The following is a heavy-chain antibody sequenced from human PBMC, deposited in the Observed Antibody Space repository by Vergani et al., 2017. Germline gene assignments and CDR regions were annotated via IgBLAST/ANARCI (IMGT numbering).Heavy chain of an antibody. J-gene: IGHJ5*02. V-gene: IGHV3-23*01. D-gene: IGHD4-17*01. CDR2: ISGSGGST. CDR1: GFTFSSYA. CDR3: AKDYDYGDHNNWFDP. Sequence: EVQLLESGGGLVQPGGSLRLSCAASGFTFSSYAMSWVRQAPGKGLEWVSAISGSGGSTYYADSVKGRFTISRDNSKNTLYLQMNSLGAEDTAVYYCAKDYDYGDHNNWFDPWGQGTLVTVSS.